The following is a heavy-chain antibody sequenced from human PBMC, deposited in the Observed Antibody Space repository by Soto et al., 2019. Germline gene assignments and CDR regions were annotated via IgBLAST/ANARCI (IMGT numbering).Heavy chain of an antibody. J-gene: IGHJ6*02. V-gene: IGHV1-18*01. CDR2: ISAYNGNT. Sequence: QVQLVQSGAEVKKPGASVKVSCKASGYTFTSYGISWVRQAPGQGLEWMGWISAYNGNTNYAQKLQGRVTMTTDTSTSTAYMDLRSLRSDDTAVYYCARALAAAGKAYYYYGMDVWGQGTTVTVSS. CDR3: ARALAAAGKAYYYYGMDV. CDR1: GYTFTSYG. D-gene: IGHD6-13*01.